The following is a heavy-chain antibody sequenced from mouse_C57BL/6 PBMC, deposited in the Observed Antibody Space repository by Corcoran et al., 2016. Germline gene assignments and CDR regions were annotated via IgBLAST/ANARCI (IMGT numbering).Heavy chain of an antibody. CDR1: GYSITSGYY. J-gene: IGHJ2*01. D-gene: IGHD2-1*01. V-gene: IGHV3-6*01. CDR3: ASIYYGHDY. CDR2: ISYDGSN. Sequence: DVQLQESGPGLVKPSQSLSLTCSVTGYSITSGYYRNWIRQFPGNKLEWMGYISYDGSNNYNPSLKNRISITRDTSKNQFFLKLNSVTTEDTATYYCASIYYGHDYWGQGTTLTVSS.